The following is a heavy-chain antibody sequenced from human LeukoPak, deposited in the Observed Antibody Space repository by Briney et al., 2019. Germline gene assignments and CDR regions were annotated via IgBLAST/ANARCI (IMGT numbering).Heavy chain of an antibody. CDR2: ISSSRSYI. CDR1: GFSFSDAW. Sequence: KSGGSLRLSCAASGFSFSDAWMSWVRQAPGKGLEWVSSISSSRSYIYYADSVKGRFTISRDNAKNSLYLQMNSLRAEDTAVYYCARDGDYYGSGSYRDGFDIWGQGTMVTVSS. J-gene: IGHJ3*02. CDR3: ARDGDYYGSGSYRDGFDI. D-gene: IGHD3-10*01. V-gene: IGHV3-21*01.